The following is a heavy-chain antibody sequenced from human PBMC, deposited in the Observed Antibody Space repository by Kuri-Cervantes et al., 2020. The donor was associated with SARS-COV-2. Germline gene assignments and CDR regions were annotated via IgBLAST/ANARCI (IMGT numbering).Heavy chain of an antibody. Sequence: GESLKLSCAASGFTFSGHWIHWVRQAPGKGLVWVSRINPDGSYTNNADSVKGRFTLSRDNAKNMLFLQMNSLRAEDTAVYYCARRPPPYIMTTLGDQDYWGQGTLVTVSS. CDR3: ARRPPPYIMTTLGDQDY. CDR1: GFTFSGHW. J-gene: IGHJ4*02. V-gene: IGHV3-74*01. CDR2: INPDGSYT. D-gene: IGHD3-10*02.